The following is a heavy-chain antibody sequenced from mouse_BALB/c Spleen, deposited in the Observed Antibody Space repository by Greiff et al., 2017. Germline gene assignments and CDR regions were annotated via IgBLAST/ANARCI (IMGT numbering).Heavy chain of an antibody. D-gene: IGHD2-1*01. J-gene: IGHJ1*01. CDR3: ASPIYYGNYGRYFDV. Sequence: EVKLVESGGGLVKLGGSLKLSCAASGFTFSSYYMSWVRQTPEKRLELVAAINSNGGSTYYPDTVKGRFTISRDNAKNTLYLQMSSLKSEDTALYYCASPIYYGNYGRYFDVWGAGTTVTVSS. CDR2: INSNGGST. V-gene: IGHV5-6-2*01. CDR1: GFTFSSYY.